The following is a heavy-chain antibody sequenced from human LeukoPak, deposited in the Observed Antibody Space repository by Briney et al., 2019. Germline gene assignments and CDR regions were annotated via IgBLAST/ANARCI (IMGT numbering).Heavy chain of an antibody. CDR1: GGSISSSSYY. J-gene: IGHJ4*02. CDR3: ARGDYIFDY. Sequence: PSETLSLTCTVSGGSISSSSYYWSWIRQPPGKGLEWIGYIYYSGSTNYNPSLKSRVTISVDTSKNQFSLKLSSVTAADTAVYYCARGDYIFDYWGQGTLVTVSS. CDR2: IYYSGST. D-gene: IGHD4-17*01. V-gene: IGHV4-61*01.